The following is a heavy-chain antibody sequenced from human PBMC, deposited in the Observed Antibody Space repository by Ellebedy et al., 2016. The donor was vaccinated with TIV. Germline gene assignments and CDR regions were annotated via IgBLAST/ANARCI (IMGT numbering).Heavy chain of an antibody. CDR2: IYSGGST. Sequence: GESLKISCPASGFTVTSDYMSWVRQAPGTGLEWVSTIYSGGSTSYADSVKGRFTISRDDSRTTLFLQMHSLRAEDTAVYYCARTSFNLGGSFQHWGQGTLVTVSP. CDR3: ARTSFNLGGSFQH. CDR1: GFTVTSDY. J-gene: IGHJ1*01. V-gene: IGHV3-66*01. D-gene: IGHD5-24*01.